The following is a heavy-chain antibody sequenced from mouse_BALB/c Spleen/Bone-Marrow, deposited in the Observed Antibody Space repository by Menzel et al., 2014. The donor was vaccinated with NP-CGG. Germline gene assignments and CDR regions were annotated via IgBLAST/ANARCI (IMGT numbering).Heavy chain of an antibody. V-gene: IGHV1-22*01. D-gene: IGHD2-3*01. CDR1: GYTFTDYT. CDR2: VNPNIGGT. J-gene: IGHJ2*01. CDR3: ARXRWYY. Sequence: EVQLQQSGPELVKPGASVKISCKTSGYTFTDYTLHWVKQSHGKSLEWIVGVNPNIGGTSYNQKFKGKASLTVNKSSTTAYMELRSLTSEDSAVXXXARXRWYYWGQGTTLTVSS.